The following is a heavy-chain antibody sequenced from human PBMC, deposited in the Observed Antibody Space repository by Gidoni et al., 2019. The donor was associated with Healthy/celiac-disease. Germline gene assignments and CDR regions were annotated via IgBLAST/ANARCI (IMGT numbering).Heavy chain of an antibody. CDR1: GFTFSSYA. CDR3: AKDIDYGDNYFDY. V-gene: IGHV3-23*01. J-gene: IGHJ4*02. CDR2: ISGSGGST. Sequence: EVQLLESGGGLVQPGGSLRLSCAASGFTFSSYAMSWVRQAPGKGLEWVSTISGSGGSTYYADSVKGRFTISRDNSKNTLYLQMNSLRAEDTAVYYCAKDIDYGDNYFDYWGQRTLVTVSS. D-gene: IGHD4-17*01.